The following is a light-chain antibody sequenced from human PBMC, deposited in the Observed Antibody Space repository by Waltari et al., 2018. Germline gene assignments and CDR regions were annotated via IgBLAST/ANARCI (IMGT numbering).Light chain of an antibody. J-gene: IGKJ2*01. CDR1: QSISSW. CDR2: KAS. CDR3: QQYNSYSMYT. Sequence: DIQMTQSPSTLSASVGDRVTIPCRASQSISSWLAWYQQNPGKAPKLLIYKASSLESGVPSRFSGSGSGTEFTLTISSLQPDDFATYYCQQYNSYSMYTFGQGTKLEIK. V-gene: IGKV1-5*03.